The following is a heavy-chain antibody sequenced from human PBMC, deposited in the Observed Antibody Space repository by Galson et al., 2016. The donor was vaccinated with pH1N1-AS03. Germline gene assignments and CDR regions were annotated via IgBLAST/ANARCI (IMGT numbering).Heavy chain of an antibody. CDR3: ARDMGYSAYLDS. J-gene: IGHJ4*02. V-gene: IGHV3-21*01. CDR2: ISGSMTYI. CDR1: GFSFSSHS. D-gene: IGHD5-12*01. Sequence: SLRLSCAASGFSFSSHSINWVRQAPGKGLEWVASISGSMTYIYYAASLKGRLTISRDNAKNSVYLQMNSLRAEDTAVYYCARDMGYSAYLDSWGQGTLVTVSS.